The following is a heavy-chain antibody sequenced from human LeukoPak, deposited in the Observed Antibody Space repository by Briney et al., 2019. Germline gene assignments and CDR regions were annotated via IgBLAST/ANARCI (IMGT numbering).Heavy chain of an antibody. J-gene: IGHJ4*02. Sequence: GGSLRLSCAASGFTFSSYGMHWVRQVPGKGLEWVAVISYDESNKWYADSVKGRFTTSRDNAKNSLYLQMNSLRAEDTAVYYCATRRTRPNYWGQGTLVTVSS. CDR2: ISYDESNK. D-gene: IGHD6-6*01. CDR3: ATRRTRPNY. V-gene: IGHV3-30*03. CDR1: GFTFSSYG.